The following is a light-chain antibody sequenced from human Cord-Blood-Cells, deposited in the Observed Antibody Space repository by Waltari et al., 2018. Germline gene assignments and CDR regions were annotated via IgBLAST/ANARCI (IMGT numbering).Light chain of an antibody. J-gene: IGKJ2*01. CDR2: LGS. Sequence: DIVMTQSPLSLPVTPGEPASISCRSSQSLLHSNGYNYLDWYLQKPGQSPQLLIYLGSNRASGLPDRFSGSGSGTDFTLKISRVEAEDVGVYYCMQALQTPYTFGQGTKLEIK. V-gene: IGKV2-28*01. CDR3: MQALQTPYT. CDR1: QSLLHSNGYNY.